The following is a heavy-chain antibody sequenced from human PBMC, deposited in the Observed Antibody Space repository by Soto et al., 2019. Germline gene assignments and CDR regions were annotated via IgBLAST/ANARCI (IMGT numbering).Heavy chain of an antibody. J-gene: IGHJ4*02. D-gene: IGHD6-19*01. CDR1: GFTVSSNY. CDR2: IYSGGST. CDR3: ASGIGGSGWYYFDY. V-gene: IGHV3-53*01. Sequence: VSVRLSCAASGFTVSSNYMSWVRQAPGKGLEWVSVIYSGGSTYYADSVKGRFTISRDNSKNTLYLQMNSLRAEDTAVYYCASGIGGSGWYYFDYWGQGTLVTVSS.